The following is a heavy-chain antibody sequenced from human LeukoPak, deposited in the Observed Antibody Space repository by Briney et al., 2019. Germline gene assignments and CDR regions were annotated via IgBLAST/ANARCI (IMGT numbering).Heavy chain of an antibody. D-gene: IGHD5-18*01. J-gene: IGHJ4*02. CDR1: GFTFSSYG. Sequence: GGSLRLSCAASGFTFSSYGMHWVRQAPGKGLEWVAVISYDGSNKYYADSVKGRFTISRDNSKNTLYLQMNSLRAEDTAVYYCAKDFWNYSYGYYFDYWGQGTLVTVSS. CDR3: AKDFWNYSYGYYFDY. CDR2: ISYDGSNK. V-gene: IGHV3-30*18.